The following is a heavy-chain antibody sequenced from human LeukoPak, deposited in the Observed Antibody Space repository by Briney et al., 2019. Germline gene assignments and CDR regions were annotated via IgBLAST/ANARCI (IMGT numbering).Heavy chain of an antibody. CDR3: AKDVGGYYFTYWSGCFDH. CDR1: GFTFSSYS. V-gene: IGHV3-23*01. D-gene: IGHD3-10*01. J-gene: IGHJ4*02. Sequence: TGGSLRLSCAASGFTFSSYSMNWVRQAPGKGLEWVSGISSGGGSTYYADSVKGRFTISRDNSKNTLDLEMNSPRAEDTAVYYCAKDVGGYYFTYWSGCFDHWGQGTLVTVSS. CDR2: ISSGGGST.